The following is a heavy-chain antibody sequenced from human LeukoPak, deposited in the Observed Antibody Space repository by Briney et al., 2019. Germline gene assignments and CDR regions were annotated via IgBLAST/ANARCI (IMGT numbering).Heavy chain of an antibody. CDR1: GGSISSYY. V-gene: IGHV4-4*07. J-gene: IGHJ4*02. Sequence: SETLSLTCTVSGGSISSYYWSWIRRPAGKGLEWIGRIYTSGTTNYKPSLKSRVTMSVDTSKNQFSLKLSSVTAADTAVYYCARQQWGRNFDYWGQGTLVTVSS. CDR3: ARQQWGRNFDY. CDR2: IYTSGTT. D-gene: IGHD6-19*01.